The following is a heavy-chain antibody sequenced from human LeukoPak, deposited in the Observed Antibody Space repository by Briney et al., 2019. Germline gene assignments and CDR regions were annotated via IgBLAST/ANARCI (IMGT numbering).Heavy chain of an antibody. CDR1: GFTFNSFA. J-gene: IGHJ4*02. D-gene: IGHD3-16*02. CDR2: ISGSDGSS. Sequence: GSLRLSCAASGFTFNSFAMNWVRQAPGKGLEWASSISGSDGSSHYADFVRGRFTISRDNSKNTLHLQMNSLRAADTAVYYCAKSLGVGGYTRYKGFDQWGQGTLVTVSS. V-gene: IGHV3-23*01. CDR3: AKSLGVGGYTRYKGFDQ.